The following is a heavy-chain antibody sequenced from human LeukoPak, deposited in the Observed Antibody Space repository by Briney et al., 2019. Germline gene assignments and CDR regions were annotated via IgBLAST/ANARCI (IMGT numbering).Heavy chain of an antibody. V-gene: IGHV4-4*07. CDR3: VRVSPIAAVGSSYYFAMDV. Sequence: SETLSLTCTVSGGSISSYYWSWIRQPAGKGLEWIGRIYSSGSTNYNPSFTSRVTMSLDTSNNQFSLKLTSVTAADTAVYYCVRVSPIAAVGSSYYFAMDVWGQGTTVTVSS. CDR2: IYSSGST. D-gene: IGHD6-25*01. J-gene: IGHJ6*02. CDR1: GGSISSYY.